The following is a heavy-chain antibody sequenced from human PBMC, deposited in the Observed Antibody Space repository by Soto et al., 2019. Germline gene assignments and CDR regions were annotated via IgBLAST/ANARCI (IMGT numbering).Heavy chain of an antibody. CDR1: GYAFTMFY. CDR3: ARAMAADDKWEGRFWFDH. J-gene: IGHJ5*02. CDR2: INADGGRT. Sequence: VQLVQSGAEVREPGASVMLSCKTSGYAFTMFYMSWVRQAPGQGLEWMGTINADGGRTTYAQNFQGRLTMTSDTSTGTIYMELSSLKSDDTAVYYCARAMAADDKWEGRFWFDHWGQGALVTVSS. D-gene: IGHD6-25*01. V-gene: IGHV1-46*01.